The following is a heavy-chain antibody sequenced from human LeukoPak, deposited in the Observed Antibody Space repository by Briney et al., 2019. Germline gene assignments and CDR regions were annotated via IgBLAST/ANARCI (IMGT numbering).Heavy chain of an antibody. D-gene: IGHD3-3*01. CDR1: GGSISSYY. CDR2: LYTSGSTT. Sequence: SETLSLTCTVPGGSISSYYWNWIRQPAGKGLEWIGRLYTSGSTTNYNPSLKGRVTMSVDTSKRQFSLKLSSVTAADTAVYYCARGDDFSDAFDIWGQGTMVTVSS. CDR3: ARGDDFSDAFDI. V-gene: IGHV4-4*07. J-gene: IGHJ3*02.